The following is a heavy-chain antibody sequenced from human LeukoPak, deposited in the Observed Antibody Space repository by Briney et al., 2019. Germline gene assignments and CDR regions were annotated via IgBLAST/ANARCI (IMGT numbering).Heavy chain of an antibody. CDR2: ISGSGGST. CDR3: AKVQSPPRYYYDSSGSFDP. Sequence: GGSLRPSCAASRFTFSSYAMSWVRQAPGKGLEWVSAISGSGGSTYYADSVKGRFTISRDNSKNTLYLQMNSLRAEDTAVYYCAKVQSPPRYYYDSSGSFDPWGQGTLVTVSS. CDR1: RFTFSSYA. V-gene: IGHV3-23*01. J-gene: IGHJ5*02. D-gene: IGHD3-22*01.